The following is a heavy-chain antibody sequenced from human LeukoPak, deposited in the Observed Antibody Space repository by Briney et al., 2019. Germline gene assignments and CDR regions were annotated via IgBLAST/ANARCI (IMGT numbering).Heavy chain of an antibody. D-gene: IGHD3-3*01. Sequence: GGSLRLSCAASRFTLSTYWMSWVRQAPGKGLEWVAHVKQDGSQEYYVDSVKGRFTISRDSAKNSLYLQMNSLRAEDTAVYYCARGVPYDSWSGPHYSDYWGQGTLVTVSS. CDR3: ARGVPYDSWSGPHYSDY. CDR2: VKQDGSQE. CDR1: RFTLSTYW. J-gene: IGHJ4*02. V-gene: IGHV3-7*01.